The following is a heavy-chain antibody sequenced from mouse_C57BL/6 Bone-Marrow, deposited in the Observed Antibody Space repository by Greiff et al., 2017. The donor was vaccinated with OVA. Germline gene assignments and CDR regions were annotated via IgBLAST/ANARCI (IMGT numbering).Heavy chain of an antibody. J-gene: IGHJ4*01. CDR3: ARGYYSPYAMDY. D-gene: IGHD2-12*01. Sequence: EVKLQESGPGLVKPSQSLSLTCSVTGYSITSGYYWNWIRQFPGNKLEWMGYISYDGSNNYNPSLKNRISITRDTSKNQFFLKLNSVTTEDTATYDGARGYYSPYAMDYWGQGTSVTVSS. CDR2: ISYDGSN. CDR1: GYSITSGYY. V-gene: IGHV3-6*01.